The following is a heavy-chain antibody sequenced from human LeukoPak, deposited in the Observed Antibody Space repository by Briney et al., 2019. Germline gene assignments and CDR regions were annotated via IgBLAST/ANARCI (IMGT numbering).Heavy chain of an antibody. CDR2: IIPIYGTP. CDR1: GGTLSGYA. V-gene: IGHV1-69*05. D-gene: IGHD1-7*01. Sequence: SVKVSCKASGGTLSGYAISWVRQAPGQGLEWMGGIIPIYGTPHSAQKFQGRVTITTDESTSTAFMDLSSLRSEDTAVYYCARRGSYNWNYRGAFDYWGQGTLVTVSS. CDR3: ARRGSYNWNYRGAFDY. J-gene: IGHJ4*02.